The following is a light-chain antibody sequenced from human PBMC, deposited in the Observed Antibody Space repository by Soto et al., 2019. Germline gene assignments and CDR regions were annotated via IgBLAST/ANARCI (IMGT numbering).Light chain of an antibody. Sequence: DIVMTQSPATLSVSPGERATLSCRASQSVGSNLAWYHQKPGQAPSLLIYGASTRATAIPARFSGSGSGTEFTLTISSLQSEDFAVYYCQQYNNWPLTFGPGTKVDIK. V-gene: IGKV3-15*01. CDR3: QQYNNWPLT. CDR1: QSVGSN. CDR2: GAS. J-gene: IGKJ3*01.